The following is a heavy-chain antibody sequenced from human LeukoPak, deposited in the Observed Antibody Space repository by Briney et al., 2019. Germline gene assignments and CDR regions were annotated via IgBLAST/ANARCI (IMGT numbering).Heavy chain of an antibody. J-gene: IGHJ4*02. Sequence: SLRLSCAAFGFTFDDYAMHWVRQAPGKGLEWVSGISWNSGSIGYADSVKGRFTISRDNAKNSLYLQMNSLRAEDTALYYCAKASNRWIQLWLDYWGQGTLVTVSS. D-gene: IGHD5-18*01. CDR2: ISWNSGSI. V-gene: IGHV3-9*01. CDR1: GFTFDDYA. CDR3: AKASNRWIQLWLDY.